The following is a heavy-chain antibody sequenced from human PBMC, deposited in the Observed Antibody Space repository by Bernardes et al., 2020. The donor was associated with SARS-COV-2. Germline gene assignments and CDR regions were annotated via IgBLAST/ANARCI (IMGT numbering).Heavy chain of an antibody. CDR1: GGSVTSSY. Sequence: SETLSLTCSVSGGSVTSSYWSWIRQPPGKGLEWIGYIYYNGITKYNPSLKSRVTISVDTSKNQLSLKLTSVTAADTAMYYFSRDADHYDSSGYYVGWFDPWGQGTLVTVSS. D-gene: IGHD3-22*01. V-gene: IGHV4-59*02. CDR3: SRDADHYDSSGYYVGWFDP. J-gene: IGHJ5*02. CDR2: IYYNGIT.